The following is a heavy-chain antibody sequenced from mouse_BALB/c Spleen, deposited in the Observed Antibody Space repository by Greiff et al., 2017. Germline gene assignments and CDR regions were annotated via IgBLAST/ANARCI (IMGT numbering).Heavy chain of an antibody. D-gene: IGHD2-14*01. CDR3: ASWYDETWFAY. CDR1: GFNIKDTY. J-gene: IGHJ3*01. V-gene: IGHV14-3*02. Sequence: VQLQQSGAELVKPGASVKLSCTASGFNIKDTYMHWVKQRPEQGLEWIGRIDPANGNTKYDPKFQGKATITADTSSNTAYLQLSSLTSEDTAVYYCASWYDETWFAYWGQGTLVTVSA. CDR2: IDPANGNT.